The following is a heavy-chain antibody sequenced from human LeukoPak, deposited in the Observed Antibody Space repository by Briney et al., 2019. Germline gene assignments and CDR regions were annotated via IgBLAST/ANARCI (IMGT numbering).Heavy chain of an antibody. Sequence: PGGSLRLSCAASGFTVSSNYMSWVRQAPGKGLEWVSVIYSGGSTYYADSVKGRFTISRDNSKNTLYLQMNSLRAEDTAVYYCARDKRYCSGGSCQYYYYYGTDVWGQGTTVTVSS. CDR1: GFTVSSNY. CDR2: IYSGGST. D-gene: IGHD2-15*01. J-gene: IGHJ6*02. CDR3: ARDKRYCSGGSCQYYYYYGTDV. V-gene: IGHV3-53*01.